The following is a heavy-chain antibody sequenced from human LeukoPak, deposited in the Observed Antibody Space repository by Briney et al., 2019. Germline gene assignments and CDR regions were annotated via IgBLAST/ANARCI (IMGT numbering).Heavy chain of an antibody. Sequence: GGSLRLSCAASGFTVSSNYMSWVRQAPGKGLEWVSGISWNSGSIGYADSVKGRFTISRDNAKNSLYLQMNSLRAEDTALYYCAKDMTPYGSGSYLFDYWGQGTLVTVSS. CDR3: AKDMTPYGSGSYLFDY. D-gene: IGHD3-10*01. J-gene: IGHJ4*02. CDR1: GFTVSSNY. V-gene: IGHV3-9*01. CDR2: ISWNSGSI.